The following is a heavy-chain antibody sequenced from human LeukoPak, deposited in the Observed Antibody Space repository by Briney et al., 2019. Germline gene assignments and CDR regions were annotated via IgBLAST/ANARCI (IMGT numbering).Heavy chain of an antibody. CDR3: VLAPNSNWFDF. V-gene: IGHV4-59*08. Sequence: PPETLSLTCSVSGDSISSFYWNWIRQSPGKGLEWIGNIHYSGNSNYNPSLKSRVTMSIDTSRKQFFLKLTSVTAADTAVYYCVLAPNSNWFDFWGQGTQVTVSS. J-gene: IGHJ5*01. CDR1: GDSISSFY. D-gene: IGHD2-8*01. CDR2: IHYSGNS.